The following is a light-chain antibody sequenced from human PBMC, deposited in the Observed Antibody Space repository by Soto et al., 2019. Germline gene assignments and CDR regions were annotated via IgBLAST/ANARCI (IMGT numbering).Light chain of an antibody. CDR1: QSVSSNY. J-gene: IGKJ1*01. V-gene: IGKV3-20*01. Sequence: EIVLTQSPGTLSLSTGERGALSCRASQSVSSNYVAWYQQKPGQAPRLLISGASNRATGTPDRFRGSGSGPDFTLTISRLGPEDFAVYYCHQYGSSPWTFGQGTKVDIK. CDR2: GAS. CDR3: HQYGSSPWT.